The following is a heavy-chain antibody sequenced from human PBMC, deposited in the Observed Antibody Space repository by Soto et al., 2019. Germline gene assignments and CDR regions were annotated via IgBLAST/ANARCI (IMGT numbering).Heavy chain of an antibody. Sequence: SVKVSCKASGFTFSSSAVQWVRQTRGQRLEWIAWIVVGSGNTNRPQKFQGRVTVTRDMSTSTAYMELSSLRSEDTAVYYCAADRAGDSDVFDLRGQGTPVTVSS. CDR1: GFTFSSSA. V-gene: IGHV1-58*01. D-gene: IGHD4-17*01. CDR3: AADRAGDSDVFDL. J-gene: IGHJ3*01. CDR2: IVVGSGNT.